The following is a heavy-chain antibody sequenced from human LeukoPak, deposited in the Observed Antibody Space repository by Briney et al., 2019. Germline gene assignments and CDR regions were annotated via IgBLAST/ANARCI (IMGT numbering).Heavy chain of an antibody. D-gene: IGHD3-22*01. CDR1: GGTFSSYA. CDR3: ARFRHDSSGSIDY. V-gene: IGHV1-69*04. CDR2: IIPILGIA. Sequence: SVKVSCKASGGTFSSYAISWVRQAPGQGFEWMGRIIPILGIANYAQKFQGRVTITADKSTSTAYMELSSLRSEDTAVYYCARFRHDSSGSIDYWGQGTLVTVSS. J-gene: IGHJ4*02.